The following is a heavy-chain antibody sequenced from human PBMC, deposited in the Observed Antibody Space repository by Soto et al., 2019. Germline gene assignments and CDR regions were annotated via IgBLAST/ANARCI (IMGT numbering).Heavy chain of an antibody. CDR2: IYYSGST. D-gene: IGHD3-3*01. V-gene: IGHV4-61*01. Sequence: PSETLSLTCTVSGGSVSSGNYYWSWIRQPPGKGLEWIGYIYYSGSTNYNPSLKSRVTISVDTSKNQFSLKLSSVTAADTAVYYCARDQDFWSGPHPLDVWGQGTTVTVSS. CDR3: ARDQDFWSGPHPLDV. CDR1: GGSVSSGNYY. J-gene: IGHJ6*02.